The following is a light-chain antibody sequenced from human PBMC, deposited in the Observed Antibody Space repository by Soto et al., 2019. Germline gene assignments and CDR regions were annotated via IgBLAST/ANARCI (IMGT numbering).Light chain of an antibody. J-gene: IGKJ4*01. CDR3: QQYDNRPLT. Sequence: DIQMTQSPSSLSASVGDRVTITCQASQDISNYLNWYQQKPGKAPKLLIYDASNWETGVPSRFSGSGSGTDFTLTISSLQPEDFATYYCQQYDNRPLTFGGGTKVEIK. CDR2: DAS. V-gene: IGKV1-33*01. CDR1: QDISNY.